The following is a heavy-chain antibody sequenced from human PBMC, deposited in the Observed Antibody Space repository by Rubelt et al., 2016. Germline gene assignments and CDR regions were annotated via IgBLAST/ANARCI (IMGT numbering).Heavy chain of an antibody. CDR1: GLTVSSNH. Sequence: GGGLVHPGGSLRLSCAASGLTVSSNHMSWIRQAPGKGLEWVSSIYSTGSTYYVDSVKGRFTMSRDNSQKTLYLRMNSLRAEDTALYYCAMTTVNYYYHGMDVWGQGTTVTVSS. J-gene: IGHJ6*02. V-gene: IGHV3-66*02. CDR3: AMTTVNYYYHGMDV. D-gene: IGHD4-17*01. CDR2: IYSTGST.